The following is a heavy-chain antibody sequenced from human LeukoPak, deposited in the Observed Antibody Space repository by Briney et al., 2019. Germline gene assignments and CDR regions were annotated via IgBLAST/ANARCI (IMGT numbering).Heavy chain of an antibody. Sequence: GGSLRLSCAASGFTFNEHAFHWVRQGPGKGLKWVAVTSYDGRKTFYAESLKGRFTISRDNSKNTVYPYVNSLRTEDTAVYYCARGGSCSGTNCYTPDNYYYYYMDVWGKGTTVTVSS. CDR3: ARGGSCSGTNCYTPDNYYYYYMDV. V-gene: IGHV3-30-3*01. CDR2: TSYDGRKT. D-gene: IGHD2-2*02. CDR1: GFTFNEHA. J-gene: IGHJ6*03.